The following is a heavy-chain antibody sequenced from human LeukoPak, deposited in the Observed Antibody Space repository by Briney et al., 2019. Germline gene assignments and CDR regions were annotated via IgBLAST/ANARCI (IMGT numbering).Heavy chain of an antibody. CDR3: ARERIMITFGGAYYFDY. J-gene: IGHJ4*02. CDR1: GYTFTSYG. Sequence: ASVKVSCKASGYTFTSYGMSWVRQAPGKGGEGMGWISAYNGNTNYAQKLQGRVTITTDTSTSTDYMEVRSLRSDDTAVYYCARERIMITFGGAYYFDYWGQGTLVTVSS. CDR2: ISAYNGNT. V-gene: IGHV1-18*01. D-gene: IGHD3-16*01.